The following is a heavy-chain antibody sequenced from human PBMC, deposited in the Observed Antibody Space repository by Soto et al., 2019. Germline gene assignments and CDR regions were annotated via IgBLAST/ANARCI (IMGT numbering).Heavy chain of an antibody. J-gene: IGHJ4*02. V-gene: IGHV3-30*02. CDR1: GFTFSSYG. CDR2: IRYDGSNK. Sequence: PGGSLRLSSAASGFTFSSYGMHWVRQATGKGLEWVAVIRYDGSNKFYADSVKGRFTISRDNSRTTLYLQMTSLRAEDTAVYYCAKDLSSTGAVDYWGQGTLVTVSS. CDR3: AKDLSSTGAVDY. D-gene: IGHD6-19*01.